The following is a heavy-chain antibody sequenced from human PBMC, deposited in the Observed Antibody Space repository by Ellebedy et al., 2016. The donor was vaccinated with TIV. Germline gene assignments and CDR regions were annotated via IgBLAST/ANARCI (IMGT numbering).Heavy chain of an antibody. CDR2: VHYSGST. V-gene: IGHV4-30-4*01. CDR1: GASISSADSY. CDR3: ARDPYYDAYYFDY. J-gene: IGHJ4*02. Sequence: MPSETLSLTCTVSGASISSADSYWSWIRQAPGKGLEWIGSVHYSGSTNYNPSLESRLTMVVDTSKNQFSLNLSSVAAADTAVYYCARDPYYDAYYFDYWGQGTLVTVSS. D-gene: IGHD3-22*01.